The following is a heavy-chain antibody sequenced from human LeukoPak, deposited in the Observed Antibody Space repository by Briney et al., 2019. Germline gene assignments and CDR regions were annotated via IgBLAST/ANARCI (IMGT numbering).Heavy chain of an antibody. D-gene: IGHD2-2*01. CDR3: ARVVVDFGPAPLFVGPFDP. CDR1: GYTFTSYG. Sequence: ASVKVSCKASGYTFTSYGISWVRQALGQGLEWMGWISAYNGNTNYAQKLQGRVTMTTDTSTSTAYMELRSLRSDDTAVYYCARVVVDFGPAPLFVGPFDPWGQGTLVTVSS. CDR2: ISAYNGNT. J-gene: IGHJ5*02. V-gene: IGHV1-18*01.